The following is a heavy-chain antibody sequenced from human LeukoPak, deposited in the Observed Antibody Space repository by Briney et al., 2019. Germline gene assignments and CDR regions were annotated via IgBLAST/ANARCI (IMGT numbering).Heavy chain of an antibody. CDR3: ARGGRVVVPGPHWFDP. Sequence: ASVKVSCKASGYTFTGYYMHWVRQAPGQGLEWMGWINPNSGGTNYAQKFQGRVTMTRDTSISTAYMELSRLRSDGTAVYYCARGGRVVVPGPHWFDPWGQGTLVTVSS. J-gene: IGHJ5*02. CDR2: INPNSGGT. CDR1: GYTFTGYY. D-gene: IGHD2-2*01. V-gene: IGHV1-2*02.